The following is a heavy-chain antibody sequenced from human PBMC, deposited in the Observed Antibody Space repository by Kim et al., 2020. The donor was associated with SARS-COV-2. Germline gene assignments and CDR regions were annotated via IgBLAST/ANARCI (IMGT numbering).Heavy chain of an antibody. Sequence: SETLSLTCTVSGGSISSGSYYWSWIRQPAGKGLEWIGRIYTSGSTNYNPSLKSRVTISVDTSKNQFSLKLSSVTAADTAVYYCASLAAAGKWRAYYFDYWVQGTLVTVSS. D-gene: IGHD6-13*01. V-gene: IGHV4-61*02. CDR3: ASLAAAGKWRAYYFDY. J-gene: IGHJ4*02. CDR1: GGSISSGSYY. CDR2: IYTSGST.